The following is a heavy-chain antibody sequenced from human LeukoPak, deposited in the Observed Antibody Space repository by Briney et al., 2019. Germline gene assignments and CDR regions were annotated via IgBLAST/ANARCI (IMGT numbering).Heavy chain of an antibody. CDR1: GFTFTSYG. J-gene: IGHJ4*02. D-gene: IGHD3-10*02. V-gene: IGHV3-30*02. CDR2: IRYDGSNK. Sequence: GGSVRLSCAASGFTFTSYGINWVRQAPGKGLEWVAFIRYDGSNKNYADSVKGRFTISRDTSKNTLYLQLNSLRSDDTAVYYCAKEHVNWGQGTLVTVSS. CDR3: AKEHVN.